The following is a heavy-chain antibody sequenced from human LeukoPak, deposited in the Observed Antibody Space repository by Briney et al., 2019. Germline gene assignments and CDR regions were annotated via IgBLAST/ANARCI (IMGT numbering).Heavy chain of an antibody. CDR1: GFTFSSYS. CDR3: ARAYGDYEDFDY. J-gene: IGHJ4*02. V-gene: IGHV3-21*01. CDR2: ISSSSSYI. D-gene: IGHD4-17*01. Sequence: PGGSLRLSCAASGFTFSSYSMNWVRQAPGKGLEWVSSISSSSSYIYYADSVKGRFTISRDNAKNSLYLQMNSLRAEDTAVHYCARAYGDYEDFDYWGQGTLVTVSS.